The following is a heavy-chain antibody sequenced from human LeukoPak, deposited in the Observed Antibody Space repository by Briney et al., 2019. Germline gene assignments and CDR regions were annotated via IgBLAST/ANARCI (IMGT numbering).Heavy chain of an antibody. Sequence: SQTLSLTCTVPGGSISSGDYYWSWIRQPPGKGLEWIGYIYYSGSTYYNPSLKSRVTISVDTSKNQFSLKLSSVTAADTAVYYCAGIYGDSPAPLDYWGQGTLVTVSS. D-gene: IGHD4-17*01. CDR2: IYYSGST. CDR3: AGIYGDSPAPLDY. V-gene: IGHV4-30-4*01. CDR1: GGSISSGDYY. J-gene: IGHJ4*02.